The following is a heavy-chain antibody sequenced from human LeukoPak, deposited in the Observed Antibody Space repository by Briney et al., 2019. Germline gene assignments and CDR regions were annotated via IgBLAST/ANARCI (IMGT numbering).Heavy chain of an antibody. CDR3: ATFAGVVPGGLLL. CDR2: IRSDGTNE. CDR1: GFIFNDYA. J-gene: IGHJ6*04. Sequence: PGGSLRVSCAASGFIFNDYAMHWVRQAPGKGLEWVAFIRSDGTNEYYADSVKGRFSISRDNSRNTLYLQMNSLRPEDTAVYYCATFAGVVPGGLLLWGKGTTVIVSS. V-gene: IGHV3-30*02. D-gene: IGHD2-2*01.